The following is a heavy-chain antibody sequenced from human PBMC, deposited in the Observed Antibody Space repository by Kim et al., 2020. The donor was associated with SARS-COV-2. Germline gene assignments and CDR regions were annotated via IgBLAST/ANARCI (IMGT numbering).Heavy chain of an antibody. V-gene: IGHV7-4-1*02. CDR2: INTHPGNP. D-gene: IGHD3-16*01. CDR3: ARDLLGSVWMGYYYYGMDV. J-gene: IGHJ6*02. Sequence: ASVKVSCKASGYTFTSYAMNWVRQAPGQGLEWMGWINTHPGNPTYAQGFTGRFVFSLDTSVSTAYLQISSLKAEDTAVYYCARDLLGSVWMGYYYYGMDVWGQETTVTVSS. CDR1: GYTFTSYA.